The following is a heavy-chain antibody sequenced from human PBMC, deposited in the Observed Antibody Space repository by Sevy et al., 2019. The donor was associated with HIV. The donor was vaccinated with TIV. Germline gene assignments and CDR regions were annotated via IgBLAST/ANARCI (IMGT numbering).Heavy chain of an antibody. J-gene: IGHJ4*01. Sequence: ASVKVSCKASGYTFTSYGISWVRQAPGQGLEWMGWISAYNGNKNYAQKLQGRVTMTTDTSTSTAYMELRSLRSDDTAVYYCARDLGTHRLEVYYFDYWGHGTLVTVSS. CDR3: ARDLGTHRLEVYYFDY. CDR2: ISAYNGNK. CDR1: GYTFTSYG. D-gene: IGHD6-25*01. V-gene: IGHV1-18*04.